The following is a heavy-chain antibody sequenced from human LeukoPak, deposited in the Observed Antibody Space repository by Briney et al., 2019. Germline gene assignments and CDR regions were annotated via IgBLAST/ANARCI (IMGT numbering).Heavy chain of an antibody. Sequence: SETLSLTCTVSGGSISSYYWSWIRQPPGKGLEWIGYIYYSGSTNYNPSLKSRVTIPVDTSKNQFSLKLSSVTAADTAVYYCARERLDIVVVPAAISYYYYMDVWGKGTTVTISS. CDR2: IYYSGST. J-gene: IGHJ6*03. V-gene: IGHV4-59*12. D-gene: IGHD2-2*02. CDR3: ARERLDIVVVPAAISYYYYMDV. CDR1: GGSISSYY.